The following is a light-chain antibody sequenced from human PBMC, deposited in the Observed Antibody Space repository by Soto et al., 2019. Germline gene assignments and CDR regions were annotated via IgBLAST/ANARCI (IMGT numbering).Light chain of an antibody. J-gene: IGKJ1*01. V-gene: IGKV1-5*03. CDR3: QQYNSYSRT. CDR1: QTISSW. Sequence: DIQMTQYPSTLSGSVGDRVTITCRASQTISSWLAWYQQKPGKAPKLLIYKASTLKSGVPSRFSGSGSGTKFTLAISSLQPDDFATYYCQQYNSYSRTFGQGTKVDIK. CDR2: KAS.